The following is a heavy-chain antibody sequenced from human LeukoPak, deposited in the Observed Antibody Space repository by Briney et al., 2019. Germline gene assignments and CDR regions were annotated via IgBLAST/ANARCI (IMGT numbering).Heavy chain of an antibody. Sequence: PSETLSLTCTVSSGSISSNSYYWAWIRQPPGKGLEWIGTIYYSGNTYYNPSLKSRVTISIDTSKNQFSLQLSSVTAADTAVYYSSRLSYYNYYMDVWGKGTTVTVSS. CDR3: SRLSYYNYYMDV. CDR1: SGSISSNSYY. CDR2: IYYSGNT. J-gene: IGHJ6*03. V-gene: IGHV4-39*01.